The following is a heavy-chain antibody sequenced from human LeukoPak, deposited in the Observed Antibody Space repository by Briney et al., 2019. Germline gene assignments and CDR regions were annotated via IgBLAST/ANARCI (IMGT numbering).Heavy chain of an antibody. V-gene: IGHV3-20*04. D-gene: IGHD3-3*01. J-gene: IGHJ6*03. CDR2: INWNGGST. Sequence: GGSLRLSCAASGFTFSSYGMSWVRQAPGKGLEWVSGINWNGGSTGYADSVKGRFTISRDNAKNSLYLQMNSLRAEDTALYYCARGGGDFFLYYMDVWGKGTTVTVSS. CDR3: ARGGGDFFLYYMDV. CDR1: GFTFSSYG.